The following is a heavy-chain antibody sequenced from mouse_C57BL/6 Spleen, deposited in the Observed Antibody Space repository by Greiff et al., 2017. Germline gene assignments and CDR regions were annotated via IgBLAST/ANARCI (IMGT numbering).Heavy chain of an antibody. CDR1: GFTFSSYT. CDR2: ISGGGGNT. V-gene: IGHV5-9*01. J-gene: IGHJ2*01. D-gene: IGHD1-1*01. CDR3: ARHEGCLRDFGY. Sequence: EVQLVESGGGLVKPGGSLKLSCAASGFTFSSYTMSWVRQPPEQRLEWVATISGGGGNTYYPDSVKGRFTISRDNAKNTLDLQMSSLRSEETALYYWARHEGCLRDFGYWGQGTTLTVSS.